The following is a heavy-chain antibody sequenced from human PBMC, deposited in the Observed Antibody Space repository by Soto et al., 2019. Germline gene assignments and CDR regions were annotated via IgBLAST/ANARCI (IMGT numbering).Heavy chain of an antibody. Sequence: TLSLTCTVSGGSVNSGDYYWSWVRQPPGRGLEWIGYVFYSGTTYYNPSLQSRVTMSIDTSKSQFSLKLSSVTAADTAVYYCAREGFYDRKIDYWGQGILVTVSS. CDR3: AREGFYDRKIDY. V-gene: IGHV4-30-4*01. D-gene: IGHD2-2*01. CDR2: VFYSGTT. J-gene: IGHJ4*02. CDR1: GGSVNSGDYY.